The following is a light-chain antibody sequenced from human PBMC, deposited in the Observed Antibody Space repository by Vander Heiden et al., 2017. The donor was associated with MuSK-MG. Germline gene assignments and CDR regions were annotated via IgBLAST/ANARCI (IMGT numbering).Light chain of an antibody. V-gene: IGLV2-11*01. CDR1: SSDVGGYNY. CDR3: CSYADSYTFV. Sequence: QSALPQPRSVSGSPGQSVTIPCTGTSSDVGGYNYVSWYQQHPGKAPKLMIYDVTKRPSGVPDRFSGSKSGNAASLTISGLQAEDEADYYCCSYADSYTFVFGTGTKVTVL. J-gene: IGLJ1*01. CDR2: DVT.